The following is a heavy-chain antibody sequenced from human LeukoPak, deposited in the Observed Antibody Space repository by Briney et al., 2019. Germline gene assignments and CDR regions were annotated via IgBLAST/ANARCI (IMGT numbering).Heavy chain of an antibody. Sequence: GRSLRLSCAASGFTFSSYAMHWVRQAPGKGLEWVAVIWSDTTNKYYADSVKGRFTISRDNSKNTLYLQMNSLRAEGTAVYYCAKFSTELYFDYWGQGTLVTVSS. V-gene: IGHV3-33*06. CDR3: AKFSTELYFDY. J-gene: IGHJ4*02. CDR2: IWSDTTNK. D-gene: IGHD1-14*01. CDR1: GFTFSSYA.